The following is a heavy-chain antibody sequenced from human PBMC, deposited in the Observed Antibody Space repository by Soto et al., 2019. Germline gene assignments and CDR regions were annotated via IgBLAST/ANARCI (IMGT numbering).Heavy chain of an antibody. J-gene: IGHJ4*02. CDR3: ARGGRWPTTIYYFDY. Sequence: GASVMVSCKASGDTFTGYYMHWVRQAPGQGLEWMGWINPNSGGTNYAQKFQGWVTMTRDTSISTAYMELCRLRSDDTAVYYCARGGRWPTTIYYFDYWGQGTLVTVSS. CDR2: INPNSGGT. D-gene: IGHD3-3*02. CDR1: GDTFTGYY. V-gene: IGHV1-2*04.